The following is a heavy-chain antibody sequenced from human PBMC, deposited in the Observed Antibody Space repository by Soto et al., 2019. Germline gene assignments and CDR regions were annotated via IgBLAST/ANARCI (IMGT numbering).Heavy chain of an antibody. V-gene: IGHV3-30*18. CDR3: AKDRRYSSSWYDYYYYGMDV. D-gene: IGHD6-13*01. CDR2: ISYDGGNK. J-gene: IGHJ6*02. Sequence: LRLSCAASGFTFSSYGMHWVRQAPGKGLEWVAVISYDGGNKYYADSVKGRFTISRDNSKNTLYLQMNSLRAEDTAVYYCAKDRRYSSSWYDYYYYGMDVWGQGTTVTVSS. CDR1: GFTFSSYG.